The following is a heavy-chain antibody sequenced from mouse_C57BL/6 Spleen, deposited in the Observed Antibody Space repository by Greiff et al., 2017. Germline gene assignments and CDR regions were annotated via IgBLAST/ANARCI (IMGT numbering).Heavy chain of an antibody. Sequence: QVQLQQPGAELVKPGASVKLSCKASGYTFTSYWMQWVKQRPGQGLEWIGEIAPSDSYTNSNQKFKGKATLTVATSSSTAYMQLSSLTSEDSAVYYCAREGLAGKWYFDYWGQGTTLTVSS. D-gene: IGHD4-1*01. V-gene: IGHV1-50*01. J-gene: IGHJ2*01. CDR1: GYTFTSYW. CDR2: IAPSDSYT. CDR3: AREGLAGKWYFDY.